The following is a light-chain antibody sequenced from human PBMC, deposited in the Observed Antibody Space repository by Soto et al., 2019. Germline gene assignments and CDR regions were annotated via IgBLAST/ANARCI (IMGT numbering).Light chain of an antibody. V-gene: IGKV3-15*01. CDR3: QQYNNWPPMYT. Sequence: EIVMTQSPATLSVSPGERATLSCRASQSVSSNLAWYQQKPGQAPRLLIYGASTRATGIPDRFSGSGSGTEFTLTISILQSEDFAVYYCQQYNNWPPMYTFGQGNKLEIK. CDR1: QSVSSN. J-gene: IGKJ2*01. CDR2: GAS.